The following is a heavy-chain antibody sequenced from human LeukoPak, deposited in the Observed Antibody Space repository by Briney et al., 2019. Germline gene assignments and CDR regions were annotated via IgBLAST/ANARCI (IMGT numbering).Heavy chain of an antibody. J-gene: IGHJ2*01. Sequence: QPGRSLRLSCAASGFTFDDYAMHWVRQAPGKGLERVSGISRNSGSISYADSVKGRFTISRDNAKNSLYLQMNSLRAYDTALYYCAKYIVGYDLWGRGTLVTVSS. CDR2: ISRNSGSI. V-gene: IGHV3-9*01. D-gene: IGHD5-12*01. CDR1: GFTFDDYA. CDR3: AKYIVGYDL.